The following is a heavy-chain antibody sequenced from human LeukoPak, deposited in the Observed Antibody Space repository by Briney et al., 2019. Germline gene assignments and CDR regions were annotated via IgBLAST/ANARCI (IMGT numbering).Heavy chain of an antibody. CDR1: GGSFSGYY. CDR2: INHSGST. V-gene: IGHV4-34*01. D-gene: IGHD3-22*01. Sequence: SETLSLTCAVYGGSFSGYYWSWIRQPPGKGLEWIGEINHSGSTNYNPSLKSRVTISVDTSKIQFSLKLSSVTAADTAVYYCARALYYDSSGYPISAFDYWGQGTLVTVSS. J-gene: IGHJ4*02. CDR3: ARALYYDSSGYPISAFDY.